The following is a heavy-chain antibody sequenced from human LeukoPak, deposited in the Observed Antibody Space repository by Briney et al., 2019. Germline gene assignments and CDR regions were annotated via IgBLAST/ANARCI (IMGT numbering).Heavy chain of an antibody. D-gene: IGHD6-19*01. V-gene: IGHV3-30*02. CDR3: AKDRRKYSSAYYFVY. Sequence: GGSLRLSCAASAFTFSSYGMHWVRQAPGKGLEWVAFIRYDGSNKYYADSVKGRFTISRDNSKNTLYLQMNSLRAEDTAVYYCAKDRRKYSSAYYFVYWGQGRLVTVSS. J-gene: IGHJ4*02. CDR2: IRYDGSNK. CDR1: AFTFSSYG.